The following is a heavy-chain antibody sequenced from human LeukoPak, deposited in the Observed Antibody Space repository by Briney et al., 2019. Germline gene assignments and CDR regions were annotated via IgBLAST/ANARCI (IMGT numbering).Heavy chain of an antibody. Sequence: GGSLRLSCAASGFTLSSYAMTWVRQAPGRGLEWVSSVDGGGGGAYYADSVKGRFTISRDNSKDTLYLQMNGLRAEDTAVYFCVRADPYYYDSNFFNFWGQGTLVTVSS. J-gene: IGHJ4*02. CDR2: VDGGGGGA. CDR1: GFTLSSYA. V-gene: IGHV3-23*01. CDR3: VRADPYYYDSNFFNF. D-gene: IGHD3-22*01.